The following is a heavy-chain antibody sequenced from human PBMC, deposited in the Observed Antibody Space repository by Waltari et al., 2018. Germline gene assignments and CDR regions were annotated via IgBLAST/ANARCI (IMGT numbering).Heavy chain of an antibody. Sequence: QVQLVQSGAEVKMPGDSVKVSCTASGYTFTAYYIQWVRQAPGQGLEWVGRIDLNRGDTNFAEKFLGRVTMTRDTSITTAYLELRRLRSDDTAIYHCSRDCTGGSCYGLTYGMDVWGQGTLVSVSS. CDR1: GYTFTAYY. CDR2: IDLNRGDT. CDR3: SRDCTGGSCYGLTYGMDV. J-gene: IGHJ6*02. V-gene: IGHV1-2*02. D-gene: IGHD2-15*01.